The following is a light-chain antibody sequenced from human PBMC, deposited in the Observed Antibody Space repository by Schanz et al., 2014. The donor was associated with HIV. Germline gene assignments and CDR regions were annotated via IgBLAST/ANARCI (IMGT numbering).Light chain of an antibody. J-gene: IGLJ3*02. V-gene: IGLV1-44*01. CDR1: SSNIGSHT. CDR2: SND. Sequence: QSVLTQPPSVSGTPGQRVTISCSGSSSNIGSHTVHWYQQLPGTAPKLLMYSNDQRPSGVPDRFSGSKSGTSASLAISGLQSEDEADYYCAAWDDRSYVLFGGGTKLTVL. CDR3: AAWDDRSYVL.